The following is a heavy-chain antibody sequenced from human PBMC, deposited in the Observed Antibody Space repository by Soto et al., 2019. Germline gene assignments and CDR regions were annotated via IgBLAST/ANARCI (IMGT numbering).Heavy chain of an antibody. V-gene: IGHV1-69*08. CDR2: IIPMVGTT. J-gene: IGHJ5*02. Sequence: QVLLVQSGAEVKKPGSTVRVSCKASRDTFNNYDITWVRQAPGQGFEWMGRIIPMVGTTNYAQQFQGRVTITADKSKTTAYMELSSLTSEDTAVYYCARRGGGNYGDYYWFAPWGQGTLVTVSS. D-gene: IGHD4-17*01. CDR3: ARRGGGNYGDYYWFAP. CDR1: RDTFNNYD.